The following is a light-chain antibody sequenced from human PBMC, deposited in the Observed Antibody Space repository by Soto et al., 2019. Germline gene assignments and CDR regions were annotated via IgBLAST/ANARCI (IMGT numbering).Light chain of an antibody. J-gene: IGKJ5*01. CDR1: QSVSSSY. CDR2: GAS. V-gene: IGKV3-20*01. Sequence: EIVLTQSPGTLSLSQGERATLSCRASQSVSSSYLAWYQQKPGQAPRLLIYGASGRADGIPHRFSGSGFGTDFTLTISKVEPEDFAVYYCQQYGTPRSVTFGQGTRLEI. CDR3: QQYGTPRSVT.